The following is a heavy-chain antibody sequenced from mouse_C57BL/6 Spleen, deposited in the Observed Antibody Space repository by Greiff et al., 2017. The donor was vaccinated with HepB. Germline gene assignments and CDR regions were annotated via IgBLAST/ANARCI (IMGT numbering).Heavy chain of an antibody. CDR1: GFTFSSYA. Sequence: EVKLMESGGGLVKPGGSLKLSCAASGFTFSSYAMSWVRQTPEKRLEWVATISDGGSYTYYPDNGKGRFTISRDNAKNNLYLQMSHQKSEDTAMYYCAIDRGDGYYVYYAMDYWGQGTSVTVSS. J-gene: IGHJ4*01. V-gene: IGHV5-4*01. CDR3: AIDRGDGYYVYYAMDY. CDR2: ISDGGSYT. D-gene: IGHD2-3*01.